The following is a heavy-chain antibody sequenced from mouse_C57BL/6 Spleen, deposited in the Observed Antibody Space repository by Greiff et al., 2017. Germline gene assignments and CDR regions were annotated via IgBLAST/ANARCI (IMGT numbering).Heavy chain of an antibody. Sequence: LQQSGAELVKPGASVKLSCKASGYTFTEYTIHWVKQRSGQGLEWIGWFYPGSGSIKYNEKFKDKATLTADKSSSTVYMELSRLTSEGSAVYFCARHEEWDYYSNYGPFAYWGQGTLVTVSA. V-gene: IGHV1-62-2*01. CDR2: FYPGSGSI. J-gene: IGHJ3*01. CDR3: ARHEEWDYYSNYGPFAY. CDR1: GYTFTEYT. D-gene: IGHD2-5*01.